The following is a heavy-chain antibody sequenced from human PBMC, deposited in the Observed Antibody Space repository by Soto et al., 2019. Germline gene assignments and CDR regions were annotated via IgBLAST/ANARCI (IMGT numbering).Heavy chain of an antibody. CDR2: IYYTGST. V-gene: IGHV4-59*01. Sequence: PSETLFLTYTVSSGSISSYYWSWIRQSPGKGLEWIGYIYYTGSTNYNPSLKSRVTISVDTYKKQLSPKLTSVTAADKALYFCARLHFYDFWSGSVTMDVWGQGTTVT. CDR1: SGSISSYY. J-gene: IGHJ6*02. D-gene: IGHD3-3*01. CDR3: ARLHFYDFWSGSVTMDV.